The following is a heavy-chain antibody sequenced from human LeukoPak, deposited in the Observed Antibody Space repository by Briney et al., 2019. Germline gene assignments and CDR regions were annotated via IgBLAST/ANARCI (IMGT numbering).Heavy chain of an antibody. J-gene: IGHJ3*02. CDR3: ARVISSGWYRTFDI. CDR1: GYSISSGYY. D-gene: IGHD6-19*01. V-gene: IGHV4-38-2*02. Sequence: PSETLSLTXTVSGYSISSGYYWGWVRQPPGKGLEWIGTIYHSGSTYYNPSLKSRVTMSVDTSKNQFSLKLSSVTAADTAVYYCARVISSGWYRTFDIWGQGTMVTVSS. CDR2: IYHSGST.